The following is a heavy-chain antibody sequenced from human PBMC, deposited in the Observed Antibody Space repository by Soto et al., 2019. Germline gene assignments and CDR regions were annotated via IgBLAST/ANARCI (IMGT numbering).Heavy chain of an antibody. Sequence: QVQLQESGPGLVKPSQTLSLTCTVSGGSITSGDYYWSWIRQPPGKGLEWIGYIYYSGSTHYTPSLKSRIIISIDMSKSEFSLKLSSVTAADTAVYYCARVNRDYNDSFDYWGQGTLVTVSS. V-gene: IGHV4-30-4*01. CDR2: IYYSGST. CDR1: GGSITSGDYY. CDR3: ARVNRDYNDSFDY. D-gene: IGHD4-4*01. J-gene: IGHJ4*02.